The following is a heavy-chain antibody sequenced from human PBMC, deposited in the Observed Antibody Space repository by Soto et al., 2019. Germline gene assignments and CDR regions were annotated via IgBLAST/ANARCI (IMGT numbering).Heavy chain of an antibody. CDR1: GYTLTNYG. CDR3: LRDWKLTP. V-gene: IGHV1-18*04. J-gene: IGHJ5*02. D-gene: IGHD1-1*01. Sequence: QVQLVQSGAEVKKTGASVKVSCRASGYTLTNYGINWVRQAPGQGLLWMGWISGNNGNTLYAQNVQGRLTLTRDTAANAPYMELMSLKIYDTAMYYCLRDWKLTPWGKGTRVPVS. CDR2: ISGNNGNT.